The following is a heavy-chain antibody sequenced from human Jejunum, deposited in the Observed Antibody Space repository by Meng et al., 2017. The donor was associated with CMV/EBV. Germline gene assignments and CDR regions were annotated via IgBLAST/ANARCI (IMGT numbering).Heavy chain of an antibody. D-gene: IGHD1-26*01. CDR3: ARVEVGITSGDY. V-gene: IGHV1-18*01. CDR1: GYTFTSYA. J-gene: IGHJ4*02. CDR2: ISAYNGNT. Sequence: QVQLVQAGAEVKKPGASVKVSCKASGYTFTSYAIHWVRQAPGQRLEWMGWISAYNGNTNYAQTLQGRLTMTTDTSTSTAYMELRSLRSDDTAVYYCARVEVGITSGDYWGQGTLVTVSS.